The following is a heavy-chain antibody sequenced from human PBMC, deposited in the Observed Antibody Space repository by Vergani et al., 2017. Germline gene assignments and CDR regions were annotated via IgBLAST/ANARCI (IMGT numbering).Heavy chain of an antibody. V-gene: IGHV4-39*01. CDR3: ARHLRQLARNDVFDI. Sequence: QLQLQESGPRLVKPSETLSITCSLSGMSISNNNYYWGWIRQPPGKGLEWIGSIYDSRNNNYSPSLKSRVSISVDTSKNQFSLNLTSVTAADTAVYYCARHLRQLARNDVFDIWGHGTLVTVSS. D-gene: IGHD6-6*01. CDR2: IYDSRNN. CDR1: GMSISNNNYY. J-gene: IGHJ3*02.